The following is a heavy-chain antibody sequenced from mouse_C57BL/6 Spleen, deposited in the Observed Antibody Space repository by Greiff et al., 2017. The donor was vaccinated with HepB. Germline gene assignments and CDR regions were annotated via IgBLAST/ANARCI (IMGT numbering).Heavy chain of an antibody. J-gene: IGHJ2*01. CDR1: GFSFNTYA. CDR2: IRSKSNNYAT. D-gene: IGHD1-1*01. Sequence: EAGGGLVQPKGSLKLSCAASGFSFNTYAMNWVRQAPGKGLEWVARIRSKSNNYATYYADSVKYRFTIARDDSESMLYLQMNSLKTEDTAMYYCVRHEGYGTGFDYWGKGTTLTVSS. CDR3: VRHEGYGTGFDY. V-gene: IGHV10-1*01.